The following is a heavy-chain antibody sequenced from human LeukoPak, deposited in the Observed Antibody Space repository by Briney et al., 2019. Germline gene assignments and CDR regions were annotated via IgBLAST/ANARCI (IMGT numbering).Heavy chain of an antibody. CDR2: INPNSGGT. D-gene: IGHD6-13*01. CDR1: GYTFTGYY. J-gene: IGHJ4*02. V-gene: IGHV1-2*02. Sequence: ASVKVSCKASGYTFTGYYMHWVRQAPGQGLEWMGWINPNSGGTNYAQKFQGRVTMTRDTSISTAYMELSRLRSDDTAVYYCARQARIAAAVMYVLYWGQGTLVTVSS. CDR3: ARQARIAAAVMYVLY.